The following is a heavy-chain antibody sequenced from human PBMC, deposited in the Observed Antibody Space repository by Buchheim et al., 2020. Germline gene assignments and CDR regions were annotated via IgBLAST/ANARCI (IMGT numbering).Heavy chain of an antibody. CDR2: IYHSGDT. D-gene: IGHD2-15*01. V-gene: IGHV4-4*02. CDR1: GGSVSSINW. J-gene: IGHJ6*02. Sequence: QVQLQESGPGLVKPSETLSLTCAVSGGSVSSINWWSWVRQPPGKGLEWIGEIYHSGDTNYNPSLKSRVTISVDKSKNQVSPKLNSVTAADTAVYYCGRTPDYYYGVDVWGQGTT. CDR3: GRTPDYYYGVDV.